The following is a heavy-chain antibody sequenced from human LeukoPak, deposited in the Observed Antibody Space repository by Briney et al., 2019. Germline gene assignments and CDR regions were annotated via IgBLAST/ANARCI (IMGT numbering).Heavy chain of an antibody. CDR2: INSNSGGT. CDR3: ARDEEKAAGSL. V-gene: IGHV1-2*02. J-gene: IGHJ4*02. Sequence: GASVKVSCKASGYTFTGYYIHWVRQAPGQGLESMGWINSNSGGTNYAQKFQGRVTMTRDTSISTAYMDLSSLRSDDTAVYYCARDEEKAAGSLWGQGTPVIVSS. D-gene: IGHD6-13*01. CDR1: GYTFTGYY.